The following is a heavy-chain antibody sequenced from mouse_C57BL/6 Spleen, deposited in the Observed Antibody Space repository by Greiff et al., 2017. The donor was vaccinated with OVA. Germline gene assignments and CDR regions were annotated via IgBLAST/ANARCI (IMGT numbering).Heavy chain of an antibody. CDR2: IRNKANGYTT. D-gene: IGHD1-1*01. V-gene: IGHV7-3*01. Sequence: EVQLVESGGGLVQPGGSLSLSCAASGFTFTDYYMSWVRQPPGKALEWLGFIRNKANGYTTEYSASVKGRFTISRDNSQSILYLQMNALRAEDSATYYCARIITTVVGAMDYWGQGTSVTVSS. CDR1: GFTFTDYY. J-gene: IGHJ4*01. CDR3: ARIITTVVGAMDY.